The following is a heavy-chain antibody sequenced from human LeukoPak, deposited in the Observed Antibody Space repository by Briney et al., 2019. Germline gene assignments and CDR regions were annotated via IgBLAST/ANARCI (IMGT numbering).Heavy chain of an antibody. Sequence: SVKVSCKASGGTFSSYAISWVRQAPGQGLEWMGGIIPIFGTANYAQKYQGRVTITADESTSTAYMELSSLRSEDTAVYYCARGTRHSSGWYYYFDYWGQGTLVTVSS. CDR3: ARGTRHSSGWYYYFDY. CDR1: GGTFSSYA. D-gene: IGHD6-19*01. V-gene: IGHV1-69*01. CDR2: IIPIFGTA. J-gene: IGHJ4*02.